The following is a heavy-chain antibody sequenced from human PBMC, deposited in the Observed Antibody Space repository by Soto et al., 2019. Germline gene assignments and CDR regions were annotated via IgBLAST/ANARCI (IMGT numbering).Heavy chain of an antibody. CDR1: GFTLSMAH. CDR2: ASYDGFTK. D-gene: IGHD3-10*01. Sequence: QEQLAESGGGVVQPGKSLRLSCAASGFTLSMAHMHWVRQAPGRGLEWVALASYDGFTKVYAASVEGRFTISRDNSKNTLDLQLDSLRAEDTAIYYCAREKGSSGRAAWFGPWGQGTLVIVSS. J-gene: IGHJ5*02. CDR3: AREKGSSGRAAWFGP. V-gene: IGHV3-30-3*01.